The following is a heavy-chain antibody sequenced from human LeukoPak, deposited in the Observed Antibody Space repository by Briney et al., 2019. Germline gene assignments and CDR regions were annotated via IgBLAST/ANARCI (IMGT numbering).Heavy chain of an antibody. CDR1: GFTFSGHS. V-gene: IGHV3-7*01. D-gene: IGHD6-13*01. J-gene: IGHJ4*02. CDR3: GRVIAGAIDY. CDR2: INLDGSER. Sequence: GGSLRLSCAASGFTFSGHSVTWVRQAPGKGLEWVANINLDGSERFYVDFVKGRYTISRDNADNSMYLQMNSLRAEDTAVYYCGRVIAGAIDYWGQGTLVTVSS.